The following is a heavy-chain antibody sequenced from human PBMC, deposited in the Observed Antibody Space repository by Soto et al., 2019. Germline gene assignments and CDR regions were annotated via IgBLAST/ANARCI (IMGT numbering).Heavy chain of an antibody. Sequence: QVKLVQSGTEVKRPGSSVKVSCKASGGTFSNYGLSWVRQAPGHGLQWMGGIIPLFGTLHNAREFQDRVTITADESTGTASMDLRSLTYDDTAVYFCATTPFNMASDGSYYFDSWGQGILVTVSS. CDR3: ATTPFNMASDGSYYFDS. CDR2: IIPLFGTL. V-gene: IGHV1-69*01. J-gene: IGHJ4*02. CDR1: GGTFSNYG.